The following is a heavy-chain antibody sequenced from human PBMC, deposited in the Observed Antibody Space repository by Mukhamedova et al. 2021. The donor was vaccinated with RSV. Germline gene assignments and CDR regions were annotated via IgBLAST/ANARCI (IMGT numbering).Heavy chain of an antibody. D-gene: IGHD2-2*01. V-gene: IGHV3-23*01. CDR2: ISGSGGST. CDR3: AKLSGSTSLAGRLIGSPRGRNWFDP. J-gene: IGHJ5*02. Sequence: PGKGLEWVSAISGSGGSTYYADSVKGRFTISRDNSKNTLYLQMNSLRAEDTAVYYCAKLSGSTSLAGRLIGSPRGRNWFDPWGQGT.